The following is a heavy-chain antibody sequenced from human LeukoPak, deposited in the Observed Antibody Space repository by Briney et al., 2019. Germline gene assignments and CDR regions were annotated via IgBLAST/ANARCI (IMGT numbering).Heavy chain of an antibody. J-gene: IGHJ3*02. D-gene: IGHD3-9*01. CDR2: ISYDGSDK. V-gene: IGHV3-30*04. Sequence: GSLRLSCAASGFTLSSYAMHWVRQGPGEGLGWVSVISYDGSDKYYADSVKGRFTVSRDNSKNTLYLQMNSLRAEDTAVYYCAREYYDILAGYKMGALDSWGQGTMVTVSS. CDR3: AREYYDILAGYKMGALDS. CDR1: GFTLSSYA.